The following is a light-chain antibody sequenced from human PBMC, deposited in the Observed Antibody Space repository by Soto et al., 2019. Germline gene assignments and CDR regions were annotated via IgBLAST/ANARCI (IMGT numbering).Light chain of an antibody. J-gene: IGLJ1*01. CDR1: SSNIGAGYD. CDR2: GNS. V-gene: IGLV1-40*01. CDR3: QSYDSGV. Sequence: QSVLTRPASVSGAPRGRGTISCTGSSSNIGAGYDVHWYQQLPGTAPKLLIYGNSNRPSGVPDRFSGSKSGTSASLAITGLQAEDEADYYCQSYDSGVFGTGTKVTVL.